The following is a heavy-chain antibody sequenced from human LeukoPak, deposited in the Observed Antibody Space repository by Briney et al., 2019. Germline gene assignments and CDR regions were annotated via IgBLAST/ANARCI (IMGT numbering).Heavy chain of an antibody. CDR2: INIDGSTS. J-gene: IGHJ4*02. CDR1: GFTFSSYW. CDR3: ARASALATPPFAY. Sequence: GGSLRLSCAASGFTFSSYWMHWVRQAPGKGLVWVSRINIDGSTSNYADSVKGRFTISRDNAKSAVYLQMSSLRVEDTAVYYCARASALATPPFAYWGQGTLVTVSS. D-gene: IGHD5-12*01. V-gene: IGHV3-74*01.